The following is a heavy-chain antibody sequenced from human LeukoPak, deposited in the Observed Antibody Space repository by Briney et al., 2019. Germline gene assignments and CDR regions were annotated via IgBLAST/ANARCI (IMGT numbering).Heavy chain of an antibody. CDR1: GGSISSSSYY. CDR2: IYYSGST. D-gene: IGHD6-19*01. Sequence: PSETLSLTCTVSGGSISSSSYYWGWIRQPPGKGLEWIGSIYYSGSTYYNPSLKSRVTISVDTSKNQFSLKLSSVTAADTAVYYCARGSIAVYYFDYWGQGTLVTVSS. CDR3: ARGSIAVYYFDY. J-gene: IGHJ4*02. V-gene: IGHV4-39*07.